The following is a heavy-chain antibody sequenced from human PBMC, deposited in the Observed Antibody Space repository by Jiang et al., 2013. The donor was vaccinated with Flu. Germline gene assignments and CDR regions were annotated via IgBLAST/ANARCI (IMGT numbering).Heavy chain of an antibody. Sequence: LLKPSETLSLTCSVSGASITGSYWSWVRQPPGQGLEWIGYIYHSPELNIGMPNYNPSLKSRVTISVDTSKNQVSLNLVSMTTADTAMYYCARTTIFRGNTDYYGMDVWGKGTTVTASS. J-gene: IGHJ6*04. CDR2: IYHSPELNIGMP. CDR1: GASITGSY. D-gene: IGHD3-3*01. V-gene: IGHV4-59*01. CDR3: ARTTIFRGNTDYYGMDV.